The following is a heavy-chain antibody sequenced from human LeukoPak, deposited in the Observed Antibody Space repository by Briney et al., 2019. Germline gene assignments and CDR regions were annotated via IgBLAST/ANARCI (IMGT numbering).Heavy chain of an antibody. Sequence: TPSETLSLTCTVSGGSISSYYWSWIRQPPGKGLEWLGYIYSSGSTNYNPSLKSRVTISVDTSKNQFSLKLSSVTAADTAAYYCARVLGSGYSDYWGQGTLVTVSS. CDR1: GGSISSYY. CDR3: ARVLGSGYSDY. D-gene: IGHD2-15*01. CDR2: IYSSGST. J-gene: IGHJ4*02. V-gene: IGHV4-59*01.